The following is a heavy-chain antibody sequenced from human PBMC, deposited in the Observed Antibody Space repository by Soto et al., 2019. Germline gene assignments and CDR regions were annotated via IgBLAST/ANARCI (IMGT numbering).Heavy chain of an antibody. Sequence: EVQLLESGGGLVQPRGSLRLSCAASGFTFSSYAMSWVRQAPGKGLEWVSAISGSGGSTYYADSVKGRFTISRDNSKNTLYLQMNSLRAEDTAVYYCAKSSHLLTGYGLSCAFDIWGQGTMVTVSS. V-gene: IGHV3-23*01. CDR2: ISGSGGST. CDR1: GFTFSSYA. CDR3: AKSSHLLTGYGLSCAFDI. D-gene: IGHD3-9*01. J-gene: IGHJ3*02.